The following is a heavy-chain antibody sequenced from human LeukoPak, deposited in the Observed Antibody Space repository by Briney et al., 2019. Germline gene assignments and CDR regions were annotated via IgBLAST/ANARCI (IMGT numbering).Heavy chain of an antibody. CDR1: GCTFTGYY. CDR2: INPNSGGT. Sequence: ASVKVSCKASGCTFTGYYMHWVRQAPGQGPEWMGWINPNSGGTNYAQKFQGWVTMTRDTSISTAYMELSRLRSDDTAVYYCARDRASENCSSTSCYYYNWFDPWGQGTLVTVSS. V-gene: IGHV1-2*04. CDR3: ARDRASENCSSTSCYYYNWFDP. D-gene: IGHD2-2*01. J-gene: IGHJ5*02.